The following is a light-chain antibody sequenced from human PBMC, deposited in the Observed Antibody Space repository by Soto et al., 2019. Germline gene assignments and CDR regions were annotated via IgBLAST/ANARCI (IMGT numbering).Light chain of an antibody. CDR3: QQYSGYWT. CDR1: QTISTW. V-gene: IGKV1-5*01. CDR2: DAS. J-gene: IGKJ1*01. Sequence: DIQMTQSPSTLSASVGDRVTITCRASQTISTWLAWYQQKPGKAPKLLMYDASRLESGVPSTFSGSGSGTEFTLTISSLQPDDVATYYCQQYSGYWTFGQGTRWIS.